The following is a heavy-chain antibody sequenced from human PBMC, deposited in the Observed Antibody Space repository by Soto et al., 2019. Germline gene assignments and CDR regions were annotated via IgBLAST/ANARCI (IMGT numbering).Heavy chain of an antibody. J-gene: IGHJ4*02. CDR2: FDPEDGET. CDR1: GYSLTELS. Sequence: ASVKVSCKVSGYSLTELSIHWVRQAPGKGLEGMGGFDPEDGETIYAQKFQGRVTMTEDTSTETAYMELSSLRSEDTAVYYCATEDYSSNWSFDYWGKGIPLIVHS. CDR3: ATEDYSSNWSFDY. D-gene: IGHD6-13*01. V-gene: IGHV1-24*01.